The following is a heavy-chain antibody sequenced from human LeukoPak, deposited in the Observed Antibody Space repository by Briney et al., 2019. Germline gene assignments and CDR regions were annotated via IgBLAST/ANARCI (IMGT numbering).Heavy chain of an antibody. V-gene: IGHV5-51*01. CDR2: IYPGDSDT. CDR3: ARLAGYCSGGSCYFLDY. J-gene: IGHJ4*02. Sequence: GESLKISCKGSGYSFTSYWIGWVRQMPGKGLEWMGIIYPGDSDTRYSPSFQGQVTISADKSISTAYLQWSSPKASDTAMYYCARLAGYCSGGSCYFLDYWGQGTLVTVSS. CDR1: GYSFTSYW. D-gene: IGHD2-15*01.